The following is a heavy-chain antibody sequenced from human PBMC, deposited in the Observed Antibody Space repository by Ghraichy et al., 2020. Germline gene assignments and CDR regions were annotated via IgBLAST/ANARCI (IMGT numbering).Heavy chain of an antibody. CDR1: GGSISSSSYY. J-gene: IGHJ3*02. CDR3: ARGVVGYCSSTSCYQYAFDI. D-gene: IGHD2-2*01. Sequence: ETLSLTCTVSGGSISSSSYYWGWIRQPPGKGLEWIGSIYYSGSTYYNPSLKSPVTISVDTSKNQFSLKLSSVTAADTALYYCARGVVGYCSSTSCYQYAFDIWGQGTMVTVSS. CDR2: IYYSGST. V-gene: IGHV4-39*01.